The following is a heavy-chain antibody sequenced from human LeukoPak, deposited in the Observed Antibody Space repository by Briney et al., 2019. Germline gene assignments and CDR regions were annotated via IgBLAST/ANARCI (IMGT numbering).Heavy chain of an antibody. CDR1: GGSISSYY. CDR2: IYYSGST. Sequence: PSETLSLTCTVSGGSISSYYWSWVRQPPGKGLEWIGYIYYSGSTNYNPSLKNRVTISVDMSKNHLSLRLSSVTAADTAVYYCTRHAYCGGDCYADIWGQGTMVTVSS. CDR3: TRHAYCGGDCYADI. J-gene: IGHJ3*02. D-gene: IGHD2-21*02. V-gene: IGHV4-59*08.